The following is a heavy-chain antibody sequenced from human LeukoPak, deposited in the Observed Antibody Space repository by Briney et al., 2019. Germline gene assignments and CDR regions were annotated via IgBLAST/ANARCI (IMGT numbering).Heavy chain of an antibody. V-gene: IGHV4-4*07. CDR2: IQASGST. CDR1: GSSINNFH. Sequence: SETLSLTCTVSGSSINNFHWTWIRQPAGKGLEWIGRIQASGSTNYNPSLKGRVTMSLDTSKNQFSLSLSSVTAADTAVYYCARGHSGSYYGYWGQGTLVTVSS. D-gene: IGHD5-12*01. J-gene: IGHJ4*02. CDR3: ARGHSGSYYGY.